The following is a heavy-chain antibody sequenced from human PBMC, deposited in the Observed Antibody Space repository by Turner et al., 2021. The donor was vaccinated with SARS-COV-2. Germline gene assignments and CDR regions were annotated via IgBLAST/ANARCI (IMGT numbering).Heavy chain of an antibody. J-gene: IGHJ4*02. Sequence: EVHLLEFGGGLVRPGGSLRPSCAASGFTFSSYSMNWVRQAPGKGLGWVSFISSSSSYIYYADSVKGRFTISRDNAKNSLYLQMNSLRAEDTAVYFCSSSGSYVTDYWGQGTLVTVSS. V-gene: IGHV3-21*01. CDR2: ISSSSSYI. CDR3: SSSGSYVTDY. CDR1: GFTFSSYS. D-gene: IGHD1-26*01.